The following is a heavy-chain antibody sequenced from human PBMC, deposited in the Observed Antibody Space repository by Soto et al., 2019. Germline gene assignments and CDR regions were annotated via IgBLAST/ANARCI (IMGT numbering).Heavy chain of an antibody. V-gene: IGHV1-69*05. J-gene: IGHJ1*01. Sequence: QVQLVQSGAEVKKPGSSVKVSCKASGGTFSNYALDWVRQAPGQGLEWMGGIIPIFGTVRHAQNFQGRVTXPTXXSXATAYMERSSLRYEDTAMYYCATGGERDYYEHSGWRWGQGTLVTVSS. D-gene: IGHD3-22*01. CDR1: GGTFSNYA. CDR2: IIPIFGTV. CDR3: ATGGERDYYEHSGWR.